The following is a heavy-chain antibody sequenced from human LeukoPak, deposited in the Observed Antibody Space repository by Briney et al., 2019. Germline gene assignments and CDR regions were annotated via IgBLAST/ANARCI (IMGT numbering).Heavy chain of an antibody. CDR3: ARVTTGVYWFDP. Sequence: SQTLSLTCTVSGGSISSGDYYWSWIRQPPGKGLEWIGYIYYSGSTYYNPSLKSRVSISVDTSKNQLSLKLSSVTAADTAVYYCARVTTGVYWFDPRGQGTLVTVSS. D-gene: IGHD4-23*01. V-gene: IGHV4-30-4*01. CDR2: IYYSGST. J-gene: IGHJ5*02. CDR1: GGSISSGDYY.